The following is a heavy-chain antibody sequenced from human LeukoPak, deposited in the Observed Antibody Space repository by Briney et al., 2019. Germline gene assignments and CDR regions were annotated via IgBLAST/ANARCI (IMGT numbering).Heavy chain of an antibody. CDR3: ARGSQYYYDSSGYYSHDY. CDR2: INHSGST. V-gene: IGHV4-34*01. Sequence: SETLSLTCAVYGGSFSGYYWSWIRQPPGKGLEWIGEINHSGSTNYNPSLKSRVTISVDTSKNQFSLKLSSVTAADTAVYYCARGSQYYYDSSGYYSHDYWGQGTLVTVS. D-gene: IGHD3-22*01. J-gene: IGHJ4*02. CDR1: GGSFSGYY.